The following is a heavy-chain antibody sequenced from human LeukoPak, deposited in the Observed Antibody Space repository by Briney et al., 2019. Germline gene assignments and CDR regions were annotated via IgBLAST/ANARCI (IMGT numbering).Heavy chain of an antibody. CDR3: AKAPYYYGSGSKQYYYYYMDV. V-gene: IGHV3-30*02. J-gene: IGHJ6*03. Sequence: GGSLRLSCAASGFTFSNFGMHWVRQAPGKGLEWVAFIRYDGSNKYYADSVKGRFTISRDNSKNTLYLQMNSLRAEDTAVYYCAKAPYYYGSGSKQYYYYYMDVWGKGTTVTISS. D-gene: IGHD3-10*01. CDR1: GFTFSNFG. CDR2: IRYDGSNK.